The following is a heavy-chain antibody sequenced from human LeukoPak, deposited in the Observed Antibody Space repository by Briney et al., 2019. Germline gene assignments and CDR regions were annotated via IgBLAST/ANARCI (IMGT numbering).Heavy chain of an antibody. D-gene: IGHD3-10*01. Sequence: ASVKVSCKASGYTFSNYAMHWVRQAPGQRLEWMGWINAGNGNTKYSQEFQGRVTITRDTSASTAYMELSSLRSEDTAVYYCARAAVIQAIYDYWGQGTLVTVSS. CDR1: GYTFSNYA. CDR2: INAGNGNT. J-gene: IGHJ4*02. CDR3: ARAAVIQAIYDY. V-gene: IGHV1-3*01.